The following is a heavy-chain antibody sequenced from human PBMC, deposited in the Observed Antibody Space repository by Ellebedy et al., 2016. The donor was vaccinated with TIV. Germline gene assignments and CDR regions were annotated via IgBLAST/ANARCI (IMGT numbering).Heavy chain of an antibody. J-gene: IGHJ5*02. D-gene: IGHD1-26*01. V-gene: IGHV5-10-1*01. CDR3: ARLYSGSYRWFDP. Sequence: GESLKISCQGSGYDFSTYWITWVRQLPGKGLEWMGRIDPTDSYTKYSPSFQGHITISVQKSINTAYLEWSSLKASDTGMYYCARLYSGSYRWFDPWGPGTLVTVSS. CDR1: GYDFSTYW. CDR2: IDPTDSYT.